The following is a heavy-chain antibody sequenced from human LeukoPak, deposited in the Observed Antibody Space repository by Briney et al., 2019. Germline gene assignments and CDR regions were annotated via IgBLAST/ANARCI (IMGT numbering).Heavy chain of an antibody. V-gene: IGHV4-59*01. CDR2: IYYSGST. Sequence: NPSETLSLTCTVSGGSISSYYWNWIRQPPGKGLEWIGCIYYSGSTNYNPSLKSRVTISVDTSKNQFSLKLSSVTAADTAVYYCARDKGAARPHNWFDPWGQGTLVTVSS. CDR3: ARDKGAARPHNWFDP. CDR1: GGSISSYY. D-gene: IGHD6-6*01. J-gene: IGHJ5*02.